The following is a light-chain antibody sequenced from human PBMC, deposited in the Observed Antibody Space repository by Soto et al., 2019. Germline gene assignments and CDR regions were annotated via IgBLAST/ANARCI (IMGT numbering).Light chain of an antibody. Sequence: EIVLTQSPGTLSLSPGERATLSCRASQSVSSSYLAWYQQKPGQAPRLLIYGASSRATGIPDRFSGSGSGTEFTLTISSLQSEDFAVYYCQQYIRWPLTFGGGTKVDNK. V-gene: IGKV3-20*01. CDR2: GAS. CDR3: QQYIRWPLT. J-gene: IGKJ4*01. CDR1: QSVSSSY.